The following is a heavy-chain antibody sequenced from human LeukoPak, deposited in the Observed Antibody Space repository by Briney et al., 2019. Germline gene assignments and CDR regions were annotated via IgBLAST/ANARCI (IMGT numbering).Heavy chain of an antibody. V-gene: IGHV3-7*01. J-gene: IGHJ4*02. CDR1: GFSFSGSW. CDR2: IKEDGSLI. CDR3: ARDPEGGACDY. D-gene: IGHD1-26*01. Sequence: GGSLGLSCATSGFSFSGSWMSWLRQAPGKGLEWVANIKEDGSLIYYVDSVKGRFTISRDNAKNSVYLQMNSLRVEDTAVYYCARDPEGGACDYWGQGTLVTVSS.